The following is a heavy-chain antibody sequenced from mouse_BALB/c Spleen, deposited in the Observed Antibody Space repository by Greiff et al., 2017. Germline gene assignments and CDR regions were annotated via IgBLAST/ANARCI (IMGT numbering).Heavy chain of an antibody. Sequence: EVKLQESGGGLVQPGGSMKLSCVASGFTFSNYWMNWVRQSPEKGLEWVAEIRLKSNNYATHYAESVKGRFTISRDDSKSSVYLQMNNLRAEDTGIYYCTSDPGEWFAYWGQGTLVTVSA. J-gene: IGHJ3*01. CDR1: GFTFSNYW. CDR2: IRLKSNNYAT. CDR3: TSDPGEWFAY. V-gene: IGHV6-6*02.